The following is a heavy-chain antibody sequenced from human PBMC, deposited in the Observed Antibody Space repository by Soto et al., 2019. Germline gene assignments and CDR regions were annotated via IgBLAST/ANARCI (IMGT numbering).Heavy chain of an antibody. J-gene: IGHJ6*02. V-gene: IGHV1-69*13. CDR1: GGTFSSYA. CDR2: IIPIFGTA. D-gene: IGHD2-2*01. CDR3: ARAARESEIVVVEYGLDYYYYGMDV. Sequence: GASVKVSCKASGGTFSSYAISWVRQAPGQGLEWMGGIIPIFGTANYAQKFQGRVTITADESTSTAYMELSSLRSEDTAVYYCARAARESEIVVVEYGLDYYYYGMDVWGQGTTVTVSS.